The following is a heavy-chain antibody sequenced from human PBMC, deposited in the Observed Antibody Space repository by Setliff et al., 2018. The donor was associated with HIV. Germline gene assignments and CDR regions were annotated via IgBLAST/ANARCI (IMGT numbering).Heavy chain of an antibody. CDR3: ARVFPPIRGAPFGVPPGVFDI. CDR1: GGSMSPYY. Sequence: SETLFLTCSVSGGSMSPYYWSWIRQPAGKGLEWIGRLYPSGSTIYNPSLRSRVTLSVDTSKNQFSLKLSSVTAADTAVYYCARVFPPIRGAPFGVPPGVFDIWGQGSMVTVSS. J-gene: IGHJ3*02. V-gene: IGHV4-4*07. D-gene: IGHD2-8*01. CDR2: LYPSGST.